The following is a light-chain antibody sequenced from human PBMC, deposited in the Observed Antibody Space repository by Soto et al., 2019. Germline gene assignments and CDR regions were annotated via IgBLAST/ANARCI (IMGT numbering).Light chain of an antibody. Sequence: PATLSVSPGERATLSCRASQSVSSNLAWYQQKPGQAPRLLISGASTRATGIPARFSGSGSGTEFTLTISSLQPEDFATYYCQQSNNHPISFGQGTRLEIK. J-gene: IGKJ5*01. CDR2: GAS. CDR1: QSVSSN. V-gene: IGKV3D-15*01. CDR3: QQSNNHPIS.